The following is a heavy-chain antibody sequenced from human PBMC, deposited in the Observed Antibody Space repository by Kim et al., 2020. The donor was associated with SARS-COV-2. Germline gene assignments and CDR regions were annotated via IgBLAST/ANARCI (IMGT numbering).Heavy chain of an antibody. D-gene: IGHD1-1*01. CDR2: INPSGGST. Sequence: ASVKVSCKASGYTFTSYYMHWVRQAPGQGLEWMGIINPSGGSTSYAQKFQGRVTMTRDTSTSTVYMELSSLRSEDTAVYYCAREKLEPYYYYGMDVWGQGTTVTVSS. CDR1: GYTFTSYY. CDR3: AREKLEPYYYYGMDV. J-gene: IGHJ6*02. V-gene: IGHV1-46*01.